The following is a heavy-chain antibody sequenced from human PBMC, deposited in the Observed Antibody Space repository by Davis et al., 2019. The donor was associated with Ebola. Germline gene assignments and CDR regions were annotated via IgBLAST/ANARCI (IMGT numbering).Heavy chain of an antibody. CDR1: GYTFTSYY. J-gene: IGHJ4*02. D-gene: IGHD3-22*01. CDR3: ARDGYYYDSSGYYRNFDY. CDR2: INPSGCST. Sequence: AASVTVSCKASGYTFTSYYMHWVRQAPGQGLEWMGIINPSGCSTSYAQKFQGRVTMTRDTSTSTVYMELSSLRSEDTAVYYCARDGYYYDSSGYYRNFDYWGQGTLVTVSS. V-gene: IGHV1-46*01.